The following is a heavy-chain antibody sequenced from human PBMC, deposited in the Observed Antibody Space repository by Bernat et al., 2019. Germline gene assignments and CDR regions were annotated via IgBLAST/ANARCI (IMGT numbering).Heavy chain of an antibody. Sequence: EVQLVESGGGLVKPGGSLRLSCAASGFTYSSYSMNWVRQAPGKGLEWVSSISSISSYIYYADSMKGRFTISRDNAKNSLYLHMNSLRAEDTAVYYCARHPWSSGSLPYFDYWGQGTLVTVSS. CDR1: GFTYSSYS. D-gene: IGHD3-22*01. CDR2: ISSISSYI. CDR3: ARHPWSSGSLPYFDY. V-gene: IGHV3-21*01. J-gene: IGHJ4*02.